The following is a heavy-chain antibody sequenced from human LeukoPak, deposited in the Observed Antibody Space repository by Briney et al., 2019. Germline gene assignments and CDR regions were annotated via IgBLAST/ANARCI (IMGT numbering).Heavy chain of an antibody. CDR1: GFTFSSYW. D-gene: IGHD4-17*01. Sequence: GGSLRLSCAASGFTFSSYWMHWVRQAPGKGLVWVSRINSDGSSTSYADSVKGRFTISRDNAKNTLYLQMNSLRAEDTAMYYCARVPGDYGGAFDIWGQGTMVTVSS. J-gene: IGHJ3*02. CDR3: ARVPGDYGGAFDI. CDR2: INSDGSST. V-gene: IGHV3-74*01.